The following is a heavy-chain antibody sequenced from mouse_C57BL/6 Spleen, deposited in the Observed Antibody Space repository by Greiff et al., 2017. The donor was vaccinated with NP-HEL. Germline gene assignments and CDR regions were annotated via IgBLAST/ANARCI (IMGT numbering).Heavy chain of an antibody. CDR1: GFTIKNTY. D-gene: IGHD1-1*01. CDR2: IDPANGNT. V-gene: IGHV14-3*01. CDR3: ARDYYGSSPDY. J-gene: IGHJ2*01. Sequence: VQLQQSVAELVRPGASVKLSCTASGFTIKNTYLHWVKQRPEPGLEWIGRIDPANGNTKYAPTFQGKATITADTSSNTAYLQLSSLTSEDTAIYYCARDYYGSSPDYWGQGTTLTVSS.